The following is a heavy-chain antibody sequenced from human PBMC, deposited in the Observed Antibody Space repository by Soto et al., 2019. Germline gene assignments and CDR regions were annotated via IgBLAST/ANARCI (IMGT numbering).Heavy chain of an antibody. V-gene: IGHV2-5*02. Sequence: GLDLEWLAVIYWDDDKHYRPSLKSRLTITKDTSKNEVVLTMTNMDPVDTATYYCAHRLRVASVRAFDIWGQGTMVTVSS. CDR3: AHRLRVASVRAFDI. J-gene: IGHJ3*02. D-gene: IGHD5-12*01. CDR2: IYWDDDK.